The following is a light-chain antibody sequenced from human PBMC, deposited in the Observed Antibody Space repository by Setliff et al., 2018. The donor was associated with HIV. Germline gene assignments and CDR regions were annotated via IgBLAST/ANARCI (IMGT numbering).Light chain of an antibody. CDR3: AVWDDSLNGRV. V-gene: IGLV1-36*01. J-gene: IGLJ3*02. Sequence: QSVLTQTPSVSEAPRQRVTISCSGSNSNIGNNAVNWYQQLPGKAPRLLIYYDDLLPSGVSDRFSGSKSGTSASLAISGLQSEDEADYYCAVWDDSLNGRVFGGGTKATVL. CDR2: YDD. CDR1: NSNIGNNA.